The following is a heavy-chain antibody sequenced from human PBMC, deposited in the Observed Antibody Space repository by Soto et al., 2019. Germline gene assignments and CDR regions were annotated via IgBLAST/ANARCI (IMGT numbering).Heavy chain of an antibody. CDR3: ARGNDYGGNHFDY. V-gene: IGHV1-3*01. J-gene: IGHJ4*02. CDR2: INAGNGNT. D-gene: IGHD4-17*01. CDR1: GYTFTSYA. Sequence: ASVKVSCKASGYTFTSYAMHWVRQAPGQRLEWMGWINAGNGNTKYSQKFQGRVAITRDTSASTAYMELSTLRSEDTAVYYCARGNDYGGNHFDYWGQGTLVTVSS.